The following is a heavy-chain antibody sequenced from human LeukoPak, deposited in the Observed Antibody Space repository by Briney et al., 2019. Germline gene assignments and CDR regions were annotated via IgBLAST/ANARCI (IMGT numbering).Heavy chain of an antibody. V-gene: IGHV3-72*01. CDR3: ARGVLWSGYFYFDY. CDR2: IRNKANSYTT. D-gene: IGHD3-3*01. J-gene: IGHJ4*02. CDR1: GFTLRRHA. Sequence: GGSLRLSCAASGFTLRRHAMSWVRQAPGKGLEWVGRIRNKANSYTTEYAASVKGRFTISRDDSKNSLYLQMNSLKAEDTAVYYCARGVLWSGYFYFDYWGQGTLVTVSS.